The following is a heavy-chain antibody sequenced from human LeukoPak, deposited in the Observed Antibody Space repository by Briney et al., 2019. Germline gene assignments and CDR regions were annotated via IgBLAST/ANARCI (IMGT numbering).Heavy chain of an antibody. CDR1: GASFSNYY. CDR2: IYSSGSA. Sequence: SETLSLTCTVSGASFSNYYWSWIRQPPGKGLEWIGHIYSSGSANYNPSLKSRLTISLDTSKNQFSLKLSSVTAADTAVYYCARQFDPWGQGILVTVSS. V-gene: IGHV4-59*08. J-gene: IGHJ5*02. CDR3: ARQFDP.